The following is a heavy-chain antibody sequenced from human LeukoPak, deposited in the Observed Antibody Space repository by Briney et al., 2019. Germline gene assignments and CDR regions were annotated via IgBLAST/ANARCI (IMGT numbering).Heavy chain of an antibody. V-gene: IGHV1-69*13. CDR3: ARLIRAFWSPSDWFDP. J-gene: IGHJ5*02. Sequence: ASVKVSCKASGGTFSSYAISWVRQAPGQGLEWMGGIIPIFGTATYAQKFQGRVTITADESTSTAYMELSSLRSEDTAVYYCARLIRAFWSPSDWFDPWGQGTLVTVSS. CDR1: GGTFSSYA. CDR2: IIPIFGTA. D-gene: IGHD3-3*01.